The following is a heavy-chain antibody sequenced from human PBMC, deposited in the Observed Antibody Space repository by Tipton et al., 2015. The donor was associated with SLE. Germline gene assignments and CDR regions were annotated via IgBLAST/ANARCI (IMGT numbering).Heavy chain of an antibody. CDR1: GYTFTTYG. CDR3: ARDGLLGAFDF. Sequence: QSGAEVKKPGASVKVSCRASGYTFTTYGINWVRQAPGQGLEWMGWISAYNGNTKYAQKIQGRVTMTTDTSTSTAYMAMRSRRSDDTAVYYCARDGLLGAFDFWGQGIMVTVSS. CDR2: ISAYNGNT. D-gene: IGHD2-15*01. J-gene: IGHJ3*01. V-gene: IGHV1-18*01.